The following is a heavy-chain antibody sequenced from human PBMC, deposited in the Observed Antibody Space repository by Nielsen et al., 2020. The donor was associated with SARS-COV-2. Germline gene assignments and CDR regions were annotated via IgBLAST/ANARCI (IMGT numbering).Heavy chain of an antibody. Sequence: GESLKISCAASGFTFSSYGMHWVRQAPGKGLEWVAVIWYDGSNKYYADSVKGRFTISRDNSKNTLYLQMNSLRAEDTAVYYCAREGGRKFFDYWGQGTLATVSS. CDR1: GFTFSSYG. CDR3: AREGGRKFFDY. V-gene: IGHV3-33*01. J-gene: IGHJ4*02. CDR2: IWYDGSNK. D-gene: IGHD1-1*01.